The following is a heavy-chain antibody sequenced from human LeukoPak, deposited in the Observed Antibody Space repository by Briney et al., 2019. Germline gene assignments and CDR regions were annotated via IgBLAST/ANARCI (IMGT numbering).Heavy chain of an antibody. J-gene: IGHJ4*02. CDR2: ISSSSSTI. D-gene: IGHD1-26*01. CDR1: GFTFSSYS. Sequence: PGGSLRLSCAASGFTFSSYSMIWVRQAPGKGLEWISYISSSSSTIYYADSVKGRFTISRDNAKNSLYLQMNSLRDEDTAVYYCARDNPIVGATITLDHWGQGALVTVSS. V-gene: IGHV3-48*02. CDR3: ARDNPIVGATITLDH.